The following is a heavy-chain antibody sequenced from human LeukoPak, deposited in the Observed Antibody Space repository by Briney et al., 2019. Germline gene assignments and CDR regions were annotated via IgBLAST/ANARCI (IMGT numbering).Heavy chain of an antibody. CDR2: IYSGRST. J-gene: IGHJ4*02. D-gene: IGHD6-19*01. CDR3: ARDLGIAVAGTGY. Sequence: GGSLRLSCAASGFTVSSNYMSWVRQAPGKGLEWVSIIYSGRSTYYADSVKGRFTISRDNAKNSLYLQMNSLRAEDTAVYYCARDLGIAVAGTGYWGQGTLATVSS. V-gene: IGHV3-53*01. CDR1: GFTVSSNY.